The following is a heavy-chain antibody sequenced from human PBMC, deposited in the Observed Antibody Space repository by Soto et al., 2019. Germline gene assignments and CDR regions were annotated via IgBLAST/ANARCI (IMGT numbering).Heavy chain of an antibody. Sequence: QVQLQESGPGLVKPSQTLSLTCTVSGASISSGDHYWSWIRQPPGKGLEWIGYIYYSGTTYYTPSLKSRVIISGDKSKNQFSLKLSSVTAADTAVYYCVRGHKGYFGWGWTFDYWGQGTPVTVSS. CDR1: GASISSGDHY. D-gene: IGHD3-9*01. J-gene: IGHJ4*02. CDR2: IYYSGTT. CDR3: VRGHKGYFGWGWTFDY. V-gene: IGHV4-30-4*01.